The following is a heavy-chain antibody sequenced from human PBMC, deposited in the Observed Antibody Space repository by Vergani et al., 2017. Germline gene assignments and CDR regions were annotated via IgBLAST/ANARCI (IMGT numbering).Heavy chain of an antibody. V-gene: IGHV3-23*01. J-gene: IGHJ4*02. CDR1: GFTFYAHA. CDR3: AKDIAAPGLPFNS. CDR2: ITNSGHTT. D-gene: IGHD6-13*01. Sequence: EVRLLESGGGLAQPGGSLRLSCAASGFTFYAHALSWVRQAPGKGLEWVSSITNSGHTTYYADSVKGRFTISRDNSKNTLFLLMNSLRADDTAIYFCAKDIAAPGLPFNSWGQGTLVTGSS.